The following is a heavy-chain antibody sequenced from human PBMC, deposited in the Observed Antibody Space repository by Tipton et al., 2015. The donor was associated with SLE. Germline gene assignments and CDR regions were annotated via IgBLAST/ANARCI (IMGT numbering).Heavy chain of an antibody. V-gene: IGHV4-34*01. J-gene: IGHJ4*02. Sequence: TLSLTCAVYGGSFSAYYWSWIRQPPDKGLEWIGEINHSGSTNYNPSLKSRVTISVDTSKNQFSLKLSSVTAADTAVYYCARGDYSNSNFDYWGQGTLVTVSS. CDR2: INHSGST. CDR3: ARGDYSNSNFDY. CDR1: GGSFSAYY. D-gene: IGHD4-11*01.